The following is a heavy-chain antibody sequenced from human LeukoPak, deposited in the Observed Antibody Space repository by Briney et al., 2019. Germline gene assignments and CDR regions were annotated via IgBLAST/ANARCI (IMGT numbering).Heavy chain of an antibody. CDR3: SRGGDYRLHY. D-gene: IGHD3-10*01. J-gene: IGHJ4*02. V-gene: IGHV4-4*02. CDR2: IHHSGGI. Sequence: PSETLSLTCAVSGDSISSDIWWTWVRPPPGKGLEWIGEIHHSGGINYNPSLKSRVTISLDKSKNQFSLELNSVTAADTALYHCSRGGDYRLHYWGQGTLVAVSS. CDR1: GDSISSDIW.